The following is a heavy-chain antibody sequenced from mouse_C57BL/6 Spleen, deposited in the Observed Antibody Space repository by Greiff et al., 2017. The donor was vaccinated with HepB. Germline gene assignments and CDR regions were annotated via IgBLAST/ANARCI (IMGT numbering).Heavy chain of an antibody. V-gene: IGHV1-52*01. CDR3: ARYDYYGSSYRYFDV. J-gene: IGHJ1*03. D-gene: IGHD1-1*01. CDR1: GYTFTSYW. Sequence: QVQLQQPGAELVRPGSSVKLSCKASGYTFTSYWMHWVKQRPIQGLEWIGNIDPSDSETHYNQKFKDKATLTVDKSSSTAYMQLSSLTSEDSAGYYCARYDYYGSSYRYFDVWGTGTTVTVSS. CDR2: IDPSDSET.